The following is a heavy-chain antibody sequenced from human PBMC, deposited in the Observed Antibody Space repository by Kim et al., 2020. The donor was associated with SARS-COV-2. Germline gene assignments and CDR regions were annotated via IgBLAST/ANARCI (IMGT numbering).Heavy chain of an antibody. V-gene: IGHV1-46*01. CDR1: GYTFTSYY. CDR3: ARVMGPNYDILTGYESI. CDR2: INPSGGST. Sequence: ASVKVSCKASGYTFTSYYMHWVRQAPGQGLEWMGIINPSGGSTSYAQKFQGRVTMTRDTSTSTVYMELSSLRSEDTAVYYCARVMGPNYDILTGYESIWGQGTLVTVSS. D-gene: IGHD3-9*01. J-gene: IGHJ4*02.